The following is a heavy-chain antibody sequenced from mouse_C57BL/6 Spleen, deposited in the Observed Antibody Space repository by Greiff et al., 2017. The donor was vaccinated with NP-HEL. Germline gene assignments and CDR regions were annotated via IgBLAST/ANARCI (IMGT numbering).Heavy chain of an antibody. Sequence: VQLQQSGPELVKPGASVKISCKASGYSFTGYYMNWVKQSPETSLEWIGEINPSTGGPPSNQTFPAKATLTVDKSSSPAYMQLNSLTSEDSAVYYCAMFDYDGGFAYWGQGTLVTVSA. CDR1: GYSFTGYY. D-gene: IGHD2-4*01. CDR2: INPSTGGP. CDR3: AMFDYDGGFAY. V-gene: IGHV1-42*01. J-gene: IGHJ3*01.